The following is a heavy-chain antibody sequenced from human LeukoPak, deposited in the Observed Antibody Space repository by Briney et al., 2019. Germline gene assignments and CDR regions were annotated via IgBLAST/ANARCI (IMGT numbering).Heavy chain of an antibody. D-gene: IGHD3-16*01. J-gene: IGHJ4*02. CDR3: ARDGGRAVHFDY. Sequence: GRSLRLSCAASGFTFSSYGMHWVRQAPGKGLEWVAVIWYDGSNKYYADSVKGRFTISRDNSKNTLNLQMNSLRAEDTAVYYCARDGGRAVHFDYWGQGTLVTVSS. V-gene: IGHV3-33*01. CDR2: IWYDGSNK. CDR1: GFTFSSYG.